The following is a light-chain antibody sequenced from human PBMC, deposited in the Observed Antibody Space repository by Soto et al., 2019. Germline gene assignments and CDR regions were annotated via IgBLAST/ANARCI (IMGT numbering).Light chain of an antibody. CDR1: PSVSSY. CDR2: DAS. CDR3: QQRSNWPELT. V-gene: IGKV3-11*01. J-gene: IGKJ4*01. Sequence: EIVLTQSPGTLSLSPGERATLSCRASPSVSSYLAWYQQKPGQAPRLLIYDASNRATGIPARFSGSGSGTDFTLTISSLEPEDFAVYYCQQRSNWPELTFGGGTKVDIK.